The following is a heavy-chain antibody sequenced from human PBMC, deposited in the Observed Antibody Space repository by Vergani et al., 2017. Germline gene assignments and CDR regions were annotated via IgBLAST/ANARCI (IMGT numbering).Heavy chain of an antibody. CDR1: GGTFSSYA. Sequence: QVQLVQSGAEVKKPGSSVKVSCKASGGTFSSYAISWVRQAPGQGLEWMGGIIPIFGTANYAQKFQGRGTITADESTSTAYMELSSLRSEDTAVYYCARADRDIVVVPAAFYFDYWGQGTLVTVSS. CDR2: IIPIFGTA. J-gene: IGHJ4*02. D-gene: IGHD2-2*01. V-gene: IGHV1-69*01. CDR3: ARADRDIVVVPAAFYFDY.